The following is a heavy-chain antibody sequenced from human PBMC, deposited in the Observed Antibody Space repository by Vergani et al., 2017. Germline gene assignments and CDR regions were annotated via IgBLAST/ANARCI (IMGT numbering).Heavy chain of an antibody. V-gene: IGHV3-11*04. CDR3: ARKPDVSTARHFYAMDV. Sequence: LEESGGGSVTPGGSLRLSCAASGFKFSDHYMSWIRQAPGKGLEWVSHISPDASTVSYTDSVTGRFTVSRDSDTNSLTLDMTTLRVEDTAVYFWARKPDVSTARHFYAMDVWGQGTTVTVSS. CDR2: ISPDASTV. CDR1: GFKFSDHY. J-gene: IGHJ6*02. D-gene: IGHD4-11*01.